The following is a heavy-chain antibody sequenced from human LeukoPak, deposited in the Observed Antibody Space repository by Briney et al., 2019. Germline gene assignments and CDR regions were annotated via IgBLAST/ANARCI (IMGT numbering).Heavy chain of an antibody. CDR3: ARDWAAAAGTFDY. Sequence: SETLSLTCTVSGGSISSGGYYWSWIRQHPGKGLEWIGYIYYSGSTYYNPSLKSRVTISVDTSKNQFSLKLSSVTAADTAVYYCARDWAAAAGTFDYWGQGTLVTVSS. CDR1: GGSISSGGYY. V-gene: IGHV4-31*03. J-gene: IGHJ4*02. D-gene: IGHD6-13*01. CDR2: IYYSGST.